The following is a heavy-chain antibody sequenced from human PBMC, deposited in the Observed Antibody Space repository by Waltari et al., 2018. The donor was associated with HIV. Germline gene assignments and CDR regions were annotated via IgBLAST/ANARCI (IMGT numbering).Heavy chain of an antibody. CDR3: ARRASSWYENRENYFYGMDV. Sequence: QVQLVQSGAEVKKPGASVKVSCKAFGYTFTSYDINWVRQATGQGLEWMGWRNPDSGKPGDAKEFQGRVTMTRKTSITTAYMGLSGLRSEDTAVYYCARRASSWYENRENYFYGMDVWGQGTTVTVSS. D-gene: IGHD6-13*01. V-gene: IGHV1-8*01. CDR1: GYTFTSYD. J-gene: IGHJ6*02. CDR2: RNPDSGKP.